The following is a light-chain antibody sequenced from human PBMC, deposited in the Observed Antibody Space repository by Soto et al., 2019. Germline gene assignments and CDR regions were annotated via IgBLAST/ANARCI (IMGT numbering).Light chain of an antibody. V-gene: IGKV1-39*01. CDR1: QSISRY. Sequence: DIQMTQSPSSLSASVGDIITITCRASQSISRYLNWYQQKPGKPPNLLIYAASNLQSGVPSRFSGSGSGTDFTLTISSLQPEDFATYHCQHSYTSPFTFGPGTKVDIK. CDR2: AAS. CDR3: QHSYTSPFT. J-gene: IGKJ3*01.